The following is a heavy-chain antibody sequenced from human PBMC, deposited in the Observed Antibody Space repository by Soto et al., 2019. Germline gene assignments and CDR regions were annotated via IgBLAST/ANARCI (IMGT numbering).Heavy chain of an antibody. J-gene: IGHJ5*02. CDR1: GGSFSGYY. CDR2: INHSGST. Sequence: PSETLSLTCAVYGGSFSGYYWSWIRQPPGKGLEWIGEINHSGSTNYNPSLKSRVTISVDTSKNQFSLKLSSVTAADTAVYYCARITVPLNWFDPWGQGTLVTVSS. V-gene: IGHV4-34*01. CDR3: ARITVPLNWFDP. D-gene: IGHD2-2*01.